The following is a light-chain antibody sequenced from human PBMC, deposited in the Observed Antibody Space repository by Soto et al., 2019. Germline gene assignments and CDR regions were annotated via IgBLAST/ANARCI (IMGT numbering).Light chain of an antibody. CDR1: SSDVGGYNY. J-gene: IGLJ1*01. CDR2: EVS. Sequence: QSVLTQPASVSGSPGQSITISCTGTSSDVGGYNYVSWYQQHPGKAPKLMIYEVSNRPSGVSNRFSGSKSGNTASLTISGLQAEDDADYYCCSYTSSSTPYVFGTGTKVTVL. V-gene: IGLV2-14*01. CDR3: CSYTSSSTPYV.